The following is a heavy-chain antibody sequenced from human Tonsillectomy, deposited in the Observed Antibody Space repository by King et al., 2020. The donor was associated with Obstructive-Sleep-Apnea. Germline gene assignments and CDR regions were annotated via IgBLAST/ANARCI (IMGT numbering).Heavy chain of an antibody. CDR1: GDSVSSNSAV. V-gene: IGHV6-1*01. CDR3: ARGKMAAPGAWFDP. CDR2: TYYRSKWYN. J-gene: IGHJ5*02. D-gene: IGHD5-24*01. Sequence: VQLQQSGPGLVKPSQTLSLTCAISGDSVSSNSAVWSWIRQSPSRGLEWLGRTYYRSKWYNDYALSVKSRITINSDTSKNKFSLQLNSVTPEDTAVYYCARGKMAAPGAWFDPWGQGTLVTVSS.